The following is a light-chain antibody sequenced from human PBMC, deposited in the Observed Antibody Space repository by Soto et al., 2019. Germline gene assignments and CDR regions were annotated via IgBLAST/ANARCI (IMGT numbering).Light chain of an antibody. CDR2: GAS. V-gene: IGKV3-20*01. CDR1: QSVSSNY. J-gene: IGKJ5*01. CDR3: QQYGSSPLT. Sequence: EIVLTQSPGTLSLSPGERATLSCRASQSVSSNYLAWYQQKPGQAPRLLIYGASSRATGIPARFSGSGSGTEFTLTISRLEPEDFAVYYCQQYGSSPLTFGQGTRLEIK.